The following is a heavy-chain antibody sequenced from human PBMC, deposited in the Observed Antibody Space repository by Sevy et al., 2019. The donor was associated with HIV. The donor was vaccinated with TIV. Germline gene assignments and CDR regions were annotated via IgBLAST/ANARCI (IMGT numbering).Heavy chain of an antibody. CDR2: ISSNGDST. D-gene: IGHD2-2*01. Sequence: GGSLRLSCSASGFTFNYYGMYWVRQAPGKGLQYVSGISSNGDSTEYGDSVKGRFTISRDNSKNTLYLQMSSLRAEDTAVYYCLRDLRRPVVVPAASFDYWGQGTLVTVSS. V-gene: IGHV3-64D*06. CDR1: GFTFNYYG. CDR3: LRDLRRPVVVPAASFDY. J-gene: IGHJ4*02.